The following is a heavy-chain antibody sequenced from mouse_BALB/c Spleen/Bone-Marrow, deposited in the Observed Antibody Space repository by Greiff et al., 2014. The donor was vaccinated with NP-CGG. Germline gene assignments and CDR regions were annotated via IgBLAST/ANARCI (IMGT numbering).Heavy chain of an antibody. CDR3: ATYYYGSSWGFAY. CDR1: GFNIKDTY. D-gene: IGHD1-1*01. J-gene: IGHJ3*01. Sequence: VQLKESGAELVKPGASVKLSCTASGFNIKDTYMHWVKQRPEQGLEWIGSIDPANGNTKYDPKFQGKATITADTSSNTAYLQLSSLTSEDTAVYYCATYYYGSSWGFAYWGQGTLVTVSA. CDR2: IDPANGNT. V-gene: IGHV14-3*02.